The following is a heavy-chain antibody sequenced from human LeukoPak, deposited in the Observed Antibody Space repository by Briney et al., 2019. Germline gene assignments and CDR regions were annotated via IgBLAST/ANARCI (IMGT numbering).Heavy chain of an antibody. J-gene: IGHJ4*02. Sequence: ASVKVSCKASGYTFTSYDINWMRQATGQGLEWMGWMNPNSGNTGYAQKFQGRVTITRNTSISAAYMELSSLRSEDTAVYYCARDYGGYGPYYFDYWGQGTPVTVSS. CDR1: GYTFTSYD. D-gene: IGHD5-12*01. V-gene: IGHV1-8*03. CDR2: MNPNSGNT. CDR3: ARDYGGYGPYYFDY.